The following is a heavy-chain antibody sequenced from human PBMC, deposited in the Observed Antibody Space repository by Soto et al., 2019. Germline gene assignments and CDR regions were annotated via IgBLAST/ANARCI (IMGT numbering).Heavy chain of an antibody. CDR2: IKSKTDGGTT. CDR3: TTASLLDGDYYFDY. V-gene: IGHV3-15*01. J-gene: IGHJ4*02. D-gene: IGHD4-17*01. Sequence: GGSLRLSCAASGFTFSNAWMSWVRQAPGKGLEWVGRIKSKTDGGTTDYAAPVKGRFTISRDDSKNTLYLQMNSLKTEDTAVYYCTTASLLDGDYYFDYWGQGTLVTVSS. CDR1: GFTFSNAW.